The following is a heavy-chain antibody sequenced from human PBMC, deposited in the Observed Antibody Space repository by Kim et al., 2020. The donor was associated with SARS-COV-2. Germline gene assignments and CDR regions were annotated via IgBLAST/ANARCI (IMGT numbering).Heavy chain of an antibody. CDR3: ASGSPIDYYDSSGYLDY. D-gene: IGHD3-22*01. CDR1: GFTFSSYE. J-gene: IGHJ4*02. V-gene: IGHV3-48*03. CDR2: ISSSGSTI. Sequence: GGSLRLSCAASGFTFSSYEMNWVRQAPGKGLEWVSYISSSGSTIYYADSVKGRFTISRDNAKNSLYLQMNSLRAEDTAVYYCASGSPIDYYDSSGYLDYWGQGTLVTVSS.